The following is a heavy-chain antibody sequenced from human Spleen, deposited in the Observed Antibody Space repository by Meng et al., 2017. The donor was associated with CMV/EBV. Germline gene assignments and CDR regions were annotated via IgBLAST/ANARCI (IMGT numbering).Heavy chain of an antibody. CDR2: IYYSGST. Sequence: SETLSLTCTVSGGAVSSGSYYWSWIRQPPGKGLEWIGYIYYSGSTNYNPSLKSRVTISVDTSKNQFSLKLSSVTAADTAVYYCASWFCSSTSCYESFSYYYYGMDVWGQGTTVTVSS. D-gene: IGHD2-2*01. V-gene: IGHV4-61*01. CDR3: ASWFCSSTSCYESFSYYYYGMDV. CDR1: GGAVSSGSYY. J-gene: IGHJ6*02.